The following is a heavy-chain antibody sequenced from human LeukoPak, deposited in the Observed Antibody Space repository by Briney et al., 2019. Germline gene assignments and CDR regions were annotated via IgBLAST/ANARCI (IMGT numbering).Heavy chain of an antibody. CDR1: GFTFDRFT. Sequence: GGSLRLSCAASGFTFDRFTIHWVRQTPGKGLEWVSLINRRGHTFYADSVKGRFTISRDNSRNSVFLQMNSLRPEDTALYYCAKDVRGSTSWYGLDYWGQGTLVTVSS. CDR2: INRRGHT. CDR3: AKDVRGSTSWYGLDY. J-gene: IGHJ4*02. D-gene: IGHD6-13*01. V-gene: IGHV3-43*01.